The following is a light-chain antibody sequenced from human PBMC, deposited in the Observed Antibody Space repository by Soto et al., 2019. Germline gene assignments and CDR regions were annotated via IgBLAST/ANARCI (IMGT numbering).Light chain of an antibody. V-gene: IGKV3-20*01. Sequence: EIVLTQSPGTLSLSPGEIATLSCRASQSVSSSYLAWYQQKPGQAPRLLIYGASSRATGIPDRFSGGGSGTDFTLTISRLEPEDFAVYYCQQFVSSLSSFTFGQGTKLEI. CDR2: GAS. J-gene: IGKJ2*01. CDR1: QSVSSSY. CDR3: QQFVSSLSSFT.